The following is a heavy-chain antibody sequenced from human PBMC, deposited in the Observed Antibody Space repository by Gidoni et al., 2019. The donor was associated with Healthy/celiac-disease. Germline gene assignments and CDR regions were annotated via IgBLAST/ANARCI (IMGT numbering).Heavy chain of an antibody. CDR2: ISSSNSYK. Sequence: EVQLVEAGGGLAKPGGSLRLSCAASGFTFSSYSMNWVRQAPGQGLEWVSSISSSNSYKNYANSVKGRFTISRDNAKNARYLQMNSLRAEDTAVYYCARDSITMIVGGAYYFDYWGQGTLVTVSS. CDR1: GFTFSSYS. J-gene: IGHJ4*02. D-gene: IGHD3-22*01. V-gene: IGHV3-21*01. CDR3: ARDSITMIVGGAYYFDY.